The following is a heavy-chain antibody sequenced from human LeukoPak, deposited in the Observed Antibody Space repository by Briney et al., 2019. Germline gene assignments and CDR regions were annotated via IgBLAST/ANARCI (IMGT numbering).Heavy chain of an antibody. V-gene: IGHV4-38-2*02. CDR3: ARGGLNYDSWSGNWFDP. Sequence: SETLSLTCSVSGYSISSGYYWGWIRQPPGKGLEWIASIFYSGSTYSNPSLKSRVAMSIDTSNNQFSLILSSVTAADTAVYYCARGGLNYDSWSGNWFDPWGQGTLVTVSS. CDR1: GYSISSGYY. D-gene: IGHD3-3*01. CDR2: IFYSGST. J-gene: IGHJ5*01.